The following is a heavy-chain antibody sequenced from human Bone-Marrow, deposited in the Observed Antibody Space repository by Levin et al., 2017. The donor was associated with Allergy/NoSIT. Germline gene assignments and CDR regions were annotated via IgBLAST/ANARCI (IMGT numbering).Heavy chain of an antibody. CDR2: IKQDGSEK. D-gene: IGHD3-22*01. J-gene: IGHJ3*02. CDR1: GFTFSSYW. V-gene: IGHV3-7*04. Sequence: GGSLRLSCAASGFTFSSYWMSWVRQAPGKGLEWVANIKQDGSEKYYVDSVKGRFTISRDNAKNSLYLQMNSLRAEDTAVYYCARINYYDSSGYYGAFDIWGQGTMVTVSS. CDR3: ARINYYDSSGYYGAFDI.